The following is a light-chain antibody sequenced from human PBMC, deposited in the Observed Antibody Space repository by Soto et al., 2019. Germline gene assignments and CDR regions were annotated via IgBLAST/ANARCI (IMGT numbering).Light chain of an antibody. CDR3: QQLNTYPA. CDR2: GAS. V-gene: IGKV1-9*01. Sequence: DIPLNQAPSFLTASVEDRVTITCRASQGIGSYLGWYQQAPGKAPKLLIYGASTLQSGVPSRFSGSGSGTEFTLTISSLQPEDFATYYCQQLNTYPAFGGGTKVDIK. CDR1: QGIGSY. J-gene: IGKJ4*01.